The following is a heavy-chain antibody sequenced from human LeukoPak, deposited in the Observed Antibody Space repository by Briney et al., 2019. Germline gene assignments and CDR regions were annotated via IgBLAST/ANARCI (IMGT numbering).Heavy chain of an antibody. J-gene: IGHJ4*02. V-gene: IGHV4-59*01. CDR3: ARDPGGNGVRFDY. D-gene: IGHD4-23*01. CDR1: GDSISYFY. CDR2: MYDTERT. Sequence: SETLSLTCSVSGDSISYFYWSWIRQPPGKGLEWIGYMYDTERTYYNPSLKSRVTISLDTSKNQFSLKLSSVTAADTAVCYCARDPGGNGVRFDYWGQGTLVTVSS.